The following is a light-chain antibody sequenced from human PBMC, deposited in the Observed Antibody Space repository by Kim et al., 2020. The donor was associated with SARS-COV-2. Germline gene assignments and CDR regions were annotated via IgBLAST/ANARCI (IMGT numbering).Light chain of an antibody. CDR1: SSDVGGYNY. J-gene: IGLJ1*01. Sequence: QSALTQPRSVSGSPGQSVTISCTGTSSDVGGYNYVSWYQQHPGKAPKLMIYDVSKRPSGVPDRFCGSKSGNTASLTISGLQAEDEADYYCRSYAGSYSYVFGTGTKVTVL. CDR3: RSYAGSYSYV. CDR2: DVS. V-gene: IGLV2-11*01.